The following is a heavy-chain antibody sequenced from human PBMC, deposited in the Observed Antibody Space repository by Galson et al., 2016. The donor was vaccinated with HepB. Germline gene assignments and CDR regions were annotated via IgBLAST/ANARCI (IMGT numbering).Heavy chain of an antibody. CDR2: IIPIFGTA. CDR1: GGSFSRSV. Sequence: SVKVSCKASGGSFSRSVINWARQAPGQGLEWMGGIIPIFGTANYAQKFQGRVTITADESTSTAYMELSSLRPEDTAVYYCATGPYGDYGGDYYCYYMDVWDKGTTVTVS. CDR3: ATGPYGDYGGDYYCYYMDV. J-gene: IGHJ6*03. D-gene: IGHD4-17*01. V-gene: IGHV1-69*13.